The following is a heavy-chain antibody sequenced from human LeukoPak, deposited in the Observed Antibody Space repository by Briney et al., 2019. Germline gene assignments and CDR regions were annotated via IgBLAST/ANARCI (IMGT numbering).Heavy chain of an antibody. V-gene: IGHV4-39*07. Sequence: SETLSLTCTVSGGSISSSSYYWGWIRQPPGKGLEWIGSIYYSGSTYYNPSLKSRVTISVDTSKNQFSLKLSSVTAADTAVYYCARDPYYYDSSGYYYCYLDYWGQGTLVTVSS. CDR3: ARDPYYYDSSGYYYCYLDY. D-gene: IGHD3-22*01. CDR2: IYYSGST. CDR1: GGSISSSSYY. J-gene: IGHJ4*02.